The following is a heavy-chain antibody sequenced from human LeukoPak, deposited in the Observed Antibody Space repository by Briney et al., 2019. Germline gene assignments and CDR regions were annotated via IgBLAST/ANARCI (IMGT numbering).Heavy chain of an antibody. V-gene: IGHV3-9*01. Sequence: PGGSLRLSCAASGFTFDDYAMHWVRQAPGKGLEWVSGISWNSGSIGYADSVKGRSTISRDNAKNSPYLQMNSLRAEDTALYYCAKAGTMSIAARPPDYWGQGTLVTVSS. J-gene: IGHJ4*02. CDR1: GFTFDDYA. D-gene: IGHD6-6*01. CDR3: AKAGTMSIAARPPDY. CDR2: ISWNSGSI.